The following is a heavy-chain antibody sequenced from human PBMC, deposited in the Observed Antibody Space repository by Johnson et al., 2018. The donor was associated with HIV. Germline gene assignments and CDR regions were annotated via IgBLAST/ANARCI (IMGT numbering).Heavy chain of an antibody. CDR1: GFTFSSYA. CDR3: ARDGIGRGIVGANDAVDI. V-gene: IGHV3-30*04. D-gene: IGHD1-26*01. J-gene: IGHJ3*02. Sequence: VQLLESGGGVVQPGRSLRLSCAASGFTFSSYAMHWVRQAPGKGLEWVAVISYDGSNKYYADSVKGRFTISRDNSKNTMYLQMNSLRAEDTAVYYCARDGIGRGIVGANDAVDIWGQGTMVPVSS. CDR2: ISYDGSNK.